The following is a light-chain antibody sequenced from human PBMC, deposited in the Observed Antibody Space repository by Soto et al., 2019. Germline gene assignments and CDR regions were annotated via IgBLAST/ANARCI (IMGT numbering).Light chain of an antibody. V-gene: IGLV3-1*01. CDR1: KLGDKY. Sequence: SYELTQPPSVSVSPGQTASITCSGDKLGDKYACWYQQKPGQSPVLVIYQDSKRPSGIPERFSGSNSGNTATLTISGTQAMDEADYYCQAWDGSPVVFGGGTQLTV. CDR3: QAWDGSPVV. CDR2: QDS. J-gene: IGLJ2*01.